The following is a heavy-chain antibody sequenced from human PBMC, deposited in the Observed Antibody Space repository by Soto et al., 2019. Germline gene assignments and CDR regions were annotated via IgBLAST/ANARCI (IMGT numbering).Heavy chain of an antibody. CDR1: GYTFTSYG. D-gene: IGHD6-13*01. CDR2: ISAYNGNT. J-gene: IGHJ4*02. CDR3: AREGSAAAGPSGYVYFDY. Sequence: ASVKVSCKASGYTFTSYGISWVRQAPGQGLEWMGWISAYNGNTNYAQKLQGRVTMTTDTSTSTAYMELRSLRSDDTAVYYCAREGSAAAGPSGYVYFDYWGQGTLVTVSS. V-gene: IGHV1-18*01.